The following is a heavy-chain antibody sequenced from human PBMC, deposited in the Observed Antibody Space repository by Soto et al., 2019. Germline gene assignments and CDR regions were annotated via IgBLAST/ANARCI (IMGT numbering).Heavy chain of an antibody. J-gene: IGHJ5*02. V-gene: IGHV1-8*01. CDR3: ARAVGIAVTGLDL. D-gene: IGHD6-19*01. Sequence: QEQLVQSGAEVKRPGASVKVSCRASAYTFTSFNINWVRQAAGQGPEWIGWVNPVNGNAAFAREFQGRVTMTRDTATDTAYMEVGGLSSGDTAIYYCARAVGIAVTGLDLWGPGTLVTVSS. CDR2: VNPVNGNA. CDR1: AYTFTSFN.